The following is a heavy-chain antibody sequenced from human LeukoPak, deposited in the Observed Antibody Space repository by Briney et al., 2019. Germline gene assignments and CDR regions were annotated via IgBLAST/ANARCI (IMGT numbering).Heavy chain of an antibody. CDR2: IYYSGST. V-gene: IGHV4-59*08. CDR3: ARRAGGDADNFLSAADFYY. J-gene: IGHJ4*02. CDR1: GGSISSYY. Sequence: PSETLSLTCTVSGGSISSYYGSWVRQPPGKGLEWIGYIYYSGSTNYNPSLKSRVTISVDTSKNQFSLKLSSVTAADTAVYYSARRAGGDADNFLSAADFYYWGQGILVTVSS. D-gene: IGHD5-24*01.